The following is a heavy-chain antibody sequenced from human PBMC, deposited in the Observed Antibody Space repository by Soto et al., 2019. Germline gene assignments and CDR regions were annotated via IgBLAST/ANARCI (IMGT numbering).Heavy chain of an antibody. V-gene: IGHV3-30*18. D-gene: IGHD4-17*01. CDR3: AKDLTTTVTVCWFDP. J-gene: IGHJ5*02. CDR1: GFSFSSHG. Sequence: QVQLVESGGGVVQPGRSLRLSCAASGFSFSSHGMHWVRQAPGKGLEWVATISYDGSNKYYADSVKGRFTISRDNYKNTLYVQMNSLRADDTAVYYCAKDLTTTVTVCWFDPWGQGTLVTVSS. CDR2: ISYDGSNK.